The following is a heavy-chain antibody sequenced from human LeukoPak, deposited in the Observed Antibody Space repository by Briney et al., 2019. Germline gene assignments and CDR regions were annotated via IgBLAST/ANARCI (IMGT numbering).Heavy chain of an antibody. V-gene: IGHV3-30-3*01. CDR1: GFTFSSYA. J-gene: IGHJ4*02. CDR3: AREVGEGHFDY. Sequence: GGSLRLSCAASGFTFSSYAMHWVRQAPGKGLEWVAVISYDGSNKYYADSVKGRFTISRDNSKNTLYLQMNSLRAEDTAVYYCAREVGEGHFDYWGQGTLVTVSS. CDR2: ISYDGSNK. D-gene: IGHD3-16*01.